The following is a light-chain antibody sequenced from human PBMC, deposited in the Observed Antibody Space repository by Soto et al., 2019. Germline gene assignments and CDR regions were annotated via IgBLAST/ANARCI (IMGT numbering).Light chain of an antibody. CDR1: QSLLYSNGYTY. Sequence: DIVMTQSPLSLPVTPGEPASISCRSSQSLLYSNGYTYLDWYLQKPGQSPQLLIYLGSNRASGVPDRFSATGSGTDFTLKISRVAAEDVVVYYCVQALQSPRTFGQGTTVEIK. CDR2: LGS. V-gene: IGKV2-28*01. CDR3: VQALQSPRT. J-gene: IGKJ1*01.